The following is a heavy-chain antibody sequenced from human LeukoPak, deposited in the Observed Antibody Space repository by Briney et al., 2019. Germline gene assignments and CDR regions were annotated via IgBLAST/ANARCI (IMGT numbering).Heavy chain of an antibody. J-gene: IGHJ4*02. CDR1: GYTFTSYG. CDR3: ARDYSSSYGGTTY. Sequence: ASVKVSCKASGYTFTSYGISWVRQAPGQGLEWMGIINPSGGSTSYAQKFQGRVTMTRDTSTSTVYMELSSLRSEDTAVYYCARDYSSSYGGTTYWGQGTLVTVSS. CDR2: INPSGGST. V-gene: IGHV1-46*01. D-gene: IGHD6-6*01.